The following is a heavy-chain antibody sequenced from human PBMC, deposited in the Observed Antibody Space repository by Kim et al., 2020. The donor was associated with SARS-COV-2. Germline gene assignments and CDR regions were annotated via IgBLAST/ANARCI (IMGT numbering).Heavy chain of an antibody. CDR2: ISSSSSYI. J-gene: IGHJ4*02. Sequence: GGSLRLSCAASGFTFSSYSMNWVRQAPGKGLEWVSSISSSSSYIYYADSVKGRFTISRDNAKNSLYLQMNSLRAEDTAVYYCARHPCSGGSCYLDYWGQGTLVTVSS. V-gene: IGHV3-21*01. CDR1: GFTFSSYS. CDR3: ARHPCSGGSCYLDY. D-gene: IGHD2-15*01.